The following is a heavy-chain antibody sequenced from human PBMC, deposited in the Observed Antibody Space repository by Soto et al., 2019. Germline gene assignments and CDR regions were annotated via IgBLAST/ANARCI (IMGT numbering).Heavy chain of an antibody. CDR2: IYYSGST. J-gene: IGHJ4*02. CDR1: GGSISSSSYY. D-gene: IGHD4-17*01. CDR3: ASTSGAYGDTLDS. V-gene: IGHV4-39*01. Sequence: PSETLSLTCTVSGGSISSSSYYWGWIRQPPGKGLEWIGSIYYSGSTYYNPSLKSRVTISVGTSKNQFSLKLSSVTAAETAVYYCASTSGAYGDTLDSWGQGTLVTVSS.